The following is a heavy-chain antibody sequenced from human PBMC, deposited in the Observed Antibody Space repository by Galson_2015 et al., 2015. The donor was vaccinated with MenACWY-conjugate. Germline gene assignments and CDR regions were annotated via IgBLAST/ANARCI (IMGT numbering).Heavy chain of an antibody. Sequence: TLSLTCAVSGGSISSGGYSWHWIRQPPGKGLEWIGNIYHSGSTNSNPSLKSRVTISVDRSKNQFSLKLNSVPAADTAVYYCARGEGVWGQGTLVTASS. CDR2: IYHSGST. CDR1: GGSISSGGYS. D-gene: IGHD3-16*01. CDR3: ARGEGV. J-gene: IGHJ4*02. V-gene: IGHV4-30-2*01.